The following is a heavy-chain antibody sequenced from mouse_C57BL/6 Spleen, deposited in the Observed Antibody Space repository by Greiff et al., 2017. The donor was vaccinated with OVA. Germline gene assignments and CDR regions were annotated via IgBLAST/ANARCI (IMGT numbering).Heavy chain of an antibody. CDR3: ARGPITSVVATDY. Sequence: VKLMESGAELMKPGASVKLSCKATGYTFTGYWIEWVKQRPGHGLEWIGEILPGSGSTNYNEKFKGKATFTADTSSNTAYMQLSSLTTEVSAIYSGARGPITSVVATDYWGQGTTLTVSS. D-gene: IGHD1-1*01. J-gene: IGHJ2*01. V-gene: IGHV1-9*01. CDR2: ILPGSGST. CDR1: GYTFTGYW.